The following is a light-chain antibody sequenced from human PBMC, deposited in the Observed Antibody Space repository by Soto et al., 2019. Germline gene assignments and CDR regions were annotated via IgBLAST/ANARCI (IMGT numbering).Light chain of an antibody. CDR3: QQYENSPIT. J-gene: IGKJ5*01. V-gene: IGKV3-20*01. Sequence: IGLTQSPGILSLSPGERATLSCRASESLSSGFLAWYQQKRGQAPRLLIYGASSRATGIPDRFSGSGSETDFTLTISRLEPEDFAMYYCQQYENSPITFGLGTRLEIK. CDR1: ESLSSGF. CDR2: GAS.